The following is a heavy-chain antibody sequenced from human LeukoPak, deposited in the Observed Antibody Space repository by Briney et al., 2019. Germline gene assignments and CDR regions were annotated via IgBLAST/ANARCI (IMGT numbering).Heavy chain of an antibody. CDR2: INPNSGGT. J-gene: IGHJ5*02. Sequence: ASVKVSCKASGYTFTGYYMHWVRQAPGQGLKWMGWINPNSGGTNYAQKFQGWVTMTRNTSISTAYMELSRLRSDDTAVYYCARGWSDGSSSLYDPWGQGTLVTVSS. CDR3: ARGWSDGSSSLYDP. V-gene: IGHV1-2*04. CDR1: GYTFTGYY. D-gene: IGHD2-2*01.